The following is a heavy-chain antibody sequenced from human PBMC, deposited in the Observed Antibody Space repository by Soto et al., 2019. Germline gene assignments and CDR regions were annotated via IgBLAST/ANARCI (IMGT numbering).Heavy chain of an antibody. D-gene: IGHD5-12*01. CDR2: IYYSGNT. J-gene: IGHJ4*02. V-gene: IGHV4-59*01. CDR1: GGSISSYY. CDR3: VRGGYVHAFDY. Sequence: TVSGGSISSYYWGWIRQPPGKGLEWIGSIYYSGNTHYNPSLKSRVTISVDTSMNQFSLNLDSVTAVDSAVYYCVRGGYVHAFDYWGQGALVTVSS.